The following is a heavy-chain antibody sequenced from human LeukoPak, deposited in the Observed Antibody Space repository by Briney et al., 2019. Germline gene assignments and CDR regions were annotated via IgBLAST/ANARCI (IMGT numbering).Heavy chain of an antibody. D-gene: IGHD3-22*01. CDR1: GDSISTSSYY. V-gene: IGHV4-39*01. CDR3: ARSYYYDYRQIDY. J-gene: IGHJ4*02. CDR2: IYYSGST. Sequence: SETLSLTCTVSGDSISTSSYYWGWIRQPQGKGLEWLGSIYYSGSTYYNPSLKSRVTISVDTSKNQFSLNLYSVAAADTAVFYCARSYYYDYRQIDYWGQGTLVTASS.